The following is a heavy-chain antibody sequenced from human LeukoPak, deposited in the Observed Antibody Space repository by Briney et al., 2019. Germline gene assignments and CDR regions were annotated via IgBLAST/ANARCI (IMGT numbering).Heavy chain of an antibody. J-gene: IGHJ6*02. V-gene: IGHV4-59*01. CDR1: GGSLSTNY. CDR3: ARDSAGEGELLDPIDV. D-gene: IGHD2-21*02. Sequence: SETLSLTCSISGGSLSTNYWSWIRRPPGKGLEWIGNINHEGDTNFNPSLKSRVTLTVDTSKNQVSLGLRSVTAADTADYYCARDSAGEGELLDPIDVRGQGTTVIVSS. CDR2: INHEGDT.